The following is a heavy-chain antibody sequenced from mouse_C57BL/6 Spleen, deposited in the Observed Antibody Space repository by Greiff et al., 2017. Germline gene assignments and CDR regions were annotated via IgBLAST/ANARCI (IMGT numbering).Heavy chain of an antibody. V-gene: IGHV1-76*01. Sequence: QVHVKQSGAELVRPGASVKLSCKASGYTFTDYYINWVKQRPGQGLEWIARIYPGSGNTYYNEKFKGKATLTAEKSSSTAYMQLSSLTSEDSAVYFCARITTVVATGYYAMDYWGQGTSVTVSS. CDR3: ARITTVVATGYYAMDY. D-gene: IGHD1-1*01. CDR2: IYPGSGNT. CDR1: GYTFTDYY. J-gene: IGHJ4*01.